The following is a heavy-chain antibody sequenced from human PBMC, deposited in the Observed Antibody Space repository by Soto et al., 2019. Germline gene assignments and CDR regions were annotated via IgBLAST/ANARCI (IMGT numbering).Heavy chain of an antibody. CDR3: VRGAYYASMWGDYRYYLFDH. Sequence: GGSLRLSCVASGFTFSDHCMDWVRQAPGEGLEWVGRIGNKANSYTTEFAAPVEGRFTIARDDSKKSLYLQMNSLGSEDTAVYYCVRGAYYASMWGDYRYYLFDHWGQGALVTVSS. D-gene: IGHD3-16*02. V-gene: IGHV3-72*01. CDR2: IGNKANSYTT. J-gene: IGHJ4*02. CDR1: GFTFSDHC.